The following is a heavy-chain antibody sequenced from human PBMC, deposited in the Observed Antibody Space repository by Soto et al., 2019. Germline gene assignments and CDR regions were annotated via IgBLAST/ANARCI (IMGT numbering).Heavy chain of an antibody. CDR2: ISGSGDST. CDR1: GFTFSSYA. J-gene: IGHJ5*01. D-gene: IGHD2-21*01. Sequence: GGSLRLSCAASGFTFSSYAMSWVRQAPGKGLEWASGISGSGDSTYYADSVKGRFTISRDNSKNTLYLQMNSLRAEDTAVYYCAKGVLGDGEPALQRWAVALIIIPINECKPLQGLSWG. CDR3: AKGVLGDGEPALQRWAVALIIIPINECKPLQGLS. V-gene: IGHV3-23*01.